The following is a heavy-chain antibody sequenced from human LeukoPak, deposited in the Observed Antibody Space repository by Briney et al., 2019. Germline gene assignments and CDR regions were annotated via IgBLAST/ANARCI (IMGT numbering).Heavy chain of an antibody. J-gene: IGHJ4*02. D-gene: IGHD2-15*01. V-gene: IGHV3-23*01. CDR2: ISDSGGAT. CDR1: GFTFSNYA. Sequence: GGSLRLSCAASGFTFSNYAMSWVRQAPGKGLEWVSAISDSGGATNCADSVKGRFTISRDNSKNTLYLQTNSLRAEDTAVYYCAKRSCGGGSCNFDYWGQGTLVTVSS. CDR3: AKRSCGGGSCNFDY.